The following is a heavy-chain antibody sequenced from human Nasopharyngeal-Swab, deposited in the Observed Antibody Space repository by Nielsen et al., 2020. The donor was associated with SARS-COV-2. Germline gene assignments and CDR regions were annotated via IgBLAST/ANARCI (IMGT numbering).Heavy chain of an antibody. J-gene: IGHJ3*02. CDR3: ARWTMGLRAFDI. D-gene: IGHD3-16*01. CDR1: GYTFTSYA. CDR2: INAGNGNT. Sequence: ASVKVSFKSSGYTFTSYAMHWVRQAPGQRLEWMGWINAGNGNTKYSQKFQGRVTITRDTSASTAYMELSSLRSEDTAVYYCARWTMGLRAFDIWGQGTMVTVSS. V-gene: IGHV1-3*01.